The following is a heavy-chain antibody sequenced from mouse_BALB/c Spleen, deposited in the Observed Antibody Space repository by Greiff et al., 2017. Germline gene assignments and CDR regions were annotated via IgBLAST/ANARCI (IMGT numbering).Heavy chain of an antibody. CDR2: ISDGGSYT. V-gene: IGHV5-4*02. D-gene: IGHD2-3*01. CDR3: ARDHDGYYVGYFDV. CDR1: GFTFSDYY. Sequence: EVHLVESGGGLVKPGGSLKLSCAASGFTFSDYYMYWVRQTPEKRLEWVATISDGGSYTYYPDSVKGRFTISRDNAKNNLYLQMSSLKSEDTAMYYCARDHDGYYVGYFDVWGAGTTVTVSS. J-gene: IGHJ1*01.